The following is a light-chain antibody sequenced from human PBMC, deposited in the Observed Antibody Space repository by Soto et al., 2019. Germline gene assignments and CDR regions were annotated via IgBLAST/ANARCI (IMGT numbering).Light chain of an antibody. Sequence: DIQMTQSPSTLSASVGDRVTITCRASQSISSWLAWYQQKPGKAPKLLIYKASSLESGVPSRFSGSGSGTEFTLTISGLQPDDFATYYCQKYNSYSWTFGQGTKVEIK. V-gene: IGKV1-5*03. CDR3: QKYNSYSWT. CDR2: KAS. J-gene: IGKJ1*01. CDR1: QSISSW.